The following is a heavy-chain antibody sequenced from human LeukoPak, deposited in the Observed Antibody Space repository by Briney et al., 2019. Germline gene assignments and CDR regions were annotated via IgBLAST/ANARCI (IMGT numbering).Heavy chain of an antibody. CDR3: ARGGGTMIVDHFDY. J-gene: IGHJ4*02. Sequence: PGGSLRLSCAASGFTFSSYGMHWVRQAPGKGLEWVSSISSSSSYIYYADSVKGRFTISRDNAKNSLYLQMNSLRAEDTAVYYCARGGGTMIVDHFDYWGQGTLVTVSS. CDR1: GFTFSSYG. CDR2: ISSSSSYI. D-gene: IGHD3-22*01. V-gene: IGHV3-21*01.